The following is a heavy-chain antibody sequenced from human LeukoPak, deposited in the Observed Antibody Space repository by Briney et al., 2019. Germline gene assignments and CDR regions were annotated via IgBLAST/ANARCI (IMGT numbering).Heavy chain of an antibody. CDR3: ARCYYDGSGFYYYFDY. CDR2: IYRGGNT. D-gene: IGHD3-22*01. CDR1: GFSVSNYY. Sequence: GGSLRLSCAVSGFSVSNYYMSWVRQAPGKGLEWVSVIYRGGNTYYTDSVKGRFTISRDNPKNTVFLQMGSLRGEDTAVYYCARCYYDGSGFYYYFDYWGQRTLVTVSS. V-gene: IGHV3-53*01. J-gene: IGHJ4*02.